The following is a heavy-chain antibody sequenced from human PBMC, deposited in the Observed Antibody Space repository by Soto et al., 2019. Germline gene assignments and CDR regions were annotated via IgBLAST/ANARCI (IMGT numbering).Heavy chain of an antibody. J-gene: IGHJ6*02. CDR3: ARGGKDIVVVTAANHYYYRMAV. D-gene: IGHD2-2*01. Sequence: PSETLSLTCTVSGGSISSGGYYWSWIRQHPGKGLEWIGYIYYSGSTYYNPSLKSRVTISVDTSKNQFSLKLSSVTAADTAVYYCARGGKDIVVVTAANHYYYRMAVWGQGTTVTVSS. V-gene: IGHV4-31*03. CDR2: IYYSGST. CDR1: GGSISSGGYY.